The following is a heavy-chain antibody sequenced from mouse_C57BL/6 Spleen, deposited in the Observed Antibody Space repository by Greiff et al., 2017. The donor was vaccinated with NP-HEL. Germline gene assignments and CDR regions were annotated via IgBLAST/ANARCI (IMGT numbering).Heavy chain of an antibody. CDR2: ISYDGNN. J-gene: IGHJ3*01. D-gene: IGHD1-1*01. CDR3: ARDRYYGT. CDR1: GYSITSGYY. V-gene: IGHV3-6*01. Sequence: VQLQQSGPGLVKPSQSLSLTCSVTGYSITSGYYWNWIRQFPGNKLEWMGYISYDGNNNYNPSLKNRISITRDTSKNQFFLKLNSVTTEDTATYYCARDRYYGTWGQGTLVTVSA.